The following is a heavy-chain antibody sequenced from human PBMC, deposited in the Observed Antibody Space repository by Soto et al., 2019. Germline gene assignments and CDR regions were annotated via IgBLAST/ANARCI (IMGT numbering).Heavy chain of an antibody. D-gene: IGHD5-12*01. CDR3: ARERGGYNRGDFEF. Sequence: QVQLVQSGAEAKRPGSSVKVSCKASGGTFSSYAISWVRQAPGQGLEWLGGIIPSFGTGNYQQNFQGRLTIIADESTSTVYMELSGLTSGDTAVYYCARERGGYNRGDFEFWGQGTLVTVSS. V-gene: IGHV1-69*01. J-gene: IGHJ4*02. CDR1: GGTFSSYA. CDR2: IIPSFGTG.